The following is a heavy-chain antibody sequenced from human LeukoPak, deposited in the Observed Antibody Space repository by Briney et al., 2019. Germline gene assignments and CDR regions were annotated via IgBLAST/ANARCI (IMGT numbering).Heavy chain of an antibody. CDR3: ARGPPMYSYGSSAYHYDYFDY. Sequence: GGSLRLSCAASGFIFSSYTMNWVRQAPGKGLEWVSSISSSSSYIYYADSVKGRFTISRDNAKNSVYLEMNSLRAEDTAVYYCARGPPMYSYGSSAYHYDYFDYWGQGTLVTVSS. CDR1: GFIFSSYT. V-gene: IGHV3-21*01. CDR2: ISSSSSYI. D-gene: IGHD3-22*01. J-gene: IGHJ4*02.